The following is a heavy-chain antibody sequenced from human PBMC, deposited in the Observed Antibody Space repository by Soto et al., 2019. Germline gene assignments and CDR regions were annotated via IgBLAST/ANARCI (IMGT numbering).Heavy chain of an antibody. J-gene: IGHJ4*02. Sequence: GGSLRLSCAASGFTFSSYGMHWVRQAPGKGLEWVAVISYDGSNKYYADSVKGRFTISRDNSKNTLYLQMNSLRAEDTAVYYCAKVTTRISASPFDYWGQGTLVTVSS. D-gene: IGHD1-1*01. CDR3: AKVTTRISASPFDY. CDR1: GFTFSSYG. V-gene: IGHV3-30*18. CDR2: ISYDGSNK.